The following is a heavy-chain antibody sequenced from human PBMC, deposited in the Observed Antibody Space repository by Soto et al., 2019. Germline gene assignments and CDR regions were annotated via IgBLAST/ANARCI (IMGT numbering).Heavy chain of an antibody. J-gene: IGHJ4*01. Sequence: SVKVSCKASGGTFSSYTISWVRQAPGQGLEWMGRIIPILGIANYAQKFQGRVTITADKSTSTAYMELSSLRSEDTAVYYCASFPVSKFDILTGYAHYWRHGTLVTVSS. V-gene: IGHV1-69*02. D-gene: IGHD3-9*01. CDR1: GGTFSSYT. CDR3: ASFPVSKFDILTGYAHY. CDR2: IIPILGIA.